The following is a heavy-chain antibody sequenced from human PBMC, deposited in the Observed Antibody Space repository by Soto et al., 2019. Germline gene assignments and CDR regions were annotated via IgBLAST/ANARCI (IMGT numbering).Heavy chain of an antibody. Sequence: QLQLQESGPGLVKPSETLSLTCTVSGGSISSSSYYWGWIRQPPGKGLEWIGSIYYSGSTYYNPSLKSRVTISVDTSKNQFSLKLRSVTAADTAVYYCARGSSGWYGGAFDYWGQGTLVTVSS. V-gene: IGHV4-39*01. J-gene: IGHJ4*02. CDR2: IYYSGST. CDR3: ARGSSGWYGGAFDY. D-gene: IGHD6-19*01. CDR1: GGSISSSSYY.